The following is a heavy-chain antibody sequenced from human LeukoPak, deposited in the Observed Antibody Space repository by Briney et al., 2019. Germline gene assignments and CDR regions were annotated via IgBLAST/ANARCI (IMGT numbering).Heavy chain of an antibody. CDR2: IHPSGML. V-gene: IGHV4-31*03. Sequence: SETLSLTCSVSGASFNSDDQYWNWIRQSPGKGLEWIGSIHPSGMLYNNPSLESRVIMSRDTSKNQFSLNLNSVTAADTAVYFCSRGLDSRKLGYWGQGILVTVSS. J-gene: IGHJ4*02. CDR1: GASFNSDDQY. D-gene: IGHD3-22*01. CDR3: SRGLDSRKLGY.